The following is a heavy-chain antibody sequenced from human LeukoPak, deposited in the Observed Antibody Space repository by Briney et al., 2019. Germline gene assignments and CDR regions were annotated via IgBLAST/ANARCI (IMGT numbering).Heavy chain of an antibody. J-gene: IGHJ3*02. D-gene: IGHD1-26*01. CDR3: ARDPRWEPYDNAFDI. V-gene: IGHV3-21*01. CDR2: ISSSSSYI. CDR1: GFTFSSYW. Sequence: PGGSLRLSCAASGFTFSSYWMNWVRQAPGKGLEWVSSISSSSSYIYYADSVKGRFTISRDNAKNSLYLQMNSLRAEDTAVYYCARDPRWEPYDNAFDIWGQGTMVTVSS.